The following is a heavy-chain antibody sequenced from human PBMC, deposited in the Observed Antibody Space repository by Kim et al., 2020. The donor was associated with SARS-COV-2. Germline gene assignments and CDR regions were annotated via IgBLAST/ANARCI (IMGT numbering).Heavy chain of an antibody. J-gene: IGHJ4*02. D-gene: IGHD6-19*01. CDR3: ARTAVAGTPFDY. CDR1: GGTFSSYA. CDR2: IIPILGIA. V-gene: IGHV1-69*04. Sequence: SVKVSCKASGGTFSSYAINWVRQAPGQRLEWMGRIIPILGIANYAQKFQGRVTITADKSTSTAYMELSSLRSEDTAVYYCARTAVAGTPFDYWGQGTLVTVSS.